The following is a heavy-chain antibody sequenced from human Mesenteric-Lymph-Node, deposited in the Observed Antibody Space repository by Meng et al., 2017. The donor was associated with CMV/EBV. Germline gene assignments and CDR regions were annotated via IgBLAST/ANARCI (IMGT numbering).Heavy chain of an antibody. Sequence: ASVKVSCKASGYTFTSYGISWVRQAPGQGLEWMGWISAYNGNTNYAQKLQGRVTMTTDTSTSTAYMELRSLRSDDTAVYYGARVGKDIVSYYYGMDVWGQGTTVTVSS. D-gene: IGHD2-15*01. V-gene: IGHV1-18*01. CDR1: GYTFTSYG. CDR3: ARVGKDIVSYYYGMDV. CDR2: ISAYNGNT. J-gene: IGHJ6*02.